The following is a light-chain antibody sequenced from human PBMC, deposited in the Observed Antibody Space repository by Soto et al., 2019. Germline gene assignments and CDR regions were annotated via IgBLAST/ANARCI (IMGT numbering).Light chain of an antibody. CDR1: QSVSSSY. V-gene: IGKV3-20*01. CDR2: GAS. J-gene: IGKJ3*01. Sequence: EIVLTQSPGTLSLFPGERATLSCRASQSVSSSYLAWYQQKPGQAPRLLIYGASSRATGIPDRFSGSGSGTDFTLTISRLEPEDFAVYYCHHYGSSRLFTFGPGTKVDIK. CDR3: HHYGSSRLFT.